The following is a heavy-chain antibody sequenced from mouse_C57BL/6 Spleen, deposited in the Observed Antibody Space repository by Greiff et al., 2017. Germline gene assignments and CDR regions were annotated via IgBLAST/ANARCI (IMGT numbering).Heavy chain of an antibody. J-gene: IGHJ4*01. D-gene: IGHD1-1*01. CDR3: ARHEDYYGTKRPYYYAMDY. CDR2: FYPGSGSI. CDR1: GYTFTEYT. Sequence: QVQLKQPGAELVKPGASVKLSCKASGYTFTEYTIHWVKQRSGQGLEWIGWFYPGSGSIKYNEKFKDKATLTADKSSSTVYMELSRLTSEDSAVYFCARHEDYYGTKRPYYYAMDYWGQGTSVTVSS. V-gene: IGHV1-62-2*01.